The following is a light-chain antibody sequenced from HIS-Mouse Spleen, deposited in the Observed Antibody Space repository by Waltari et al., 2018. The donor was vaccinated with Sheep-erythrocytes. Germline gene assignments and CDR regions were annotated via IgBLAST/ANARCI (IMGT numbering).Light chain of an antibody. CDR1: QSLVHSDGNTY. Sequence: DVLMTQSPLSLPVTLGQPASISCRPSQSLVHSDGNTYLNWFQQGTGRSPSCLIDKVSNRTTGVPDRVCGTGSGTYFKLKISRVEVEDVGVYYCMQGTFGQGTKLEIK. J-gene: IGKJ2*01. CDR3: MQGT. V-gene: IGKV2-30*02. CDR2: KVS.